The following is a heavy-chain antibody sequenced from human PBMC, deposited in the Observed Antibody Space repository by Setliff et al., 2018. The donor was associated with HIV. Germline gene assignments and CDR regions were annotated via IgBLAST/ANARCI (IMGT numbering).Heavy chain of an antibody. CDR2: ISSSSSYT. D-gene: IGHD2-15*01. V-gene: IGHV3-11*05. J-gene: IGHJ4*02. Sequence: GSLRLSCAASGFTFSDYYMSWIRQAPGKGLKWVSYISSSSSYTNYADSVKGRFTISRDNAKNSLYLQMNSLRAEDTAVYYCARDVTVRLSVEYYFDYWGQGTLVTVSS. CDR3: ARDVTVRLSVEYYFDY. CDR1: GFTFSDYY.